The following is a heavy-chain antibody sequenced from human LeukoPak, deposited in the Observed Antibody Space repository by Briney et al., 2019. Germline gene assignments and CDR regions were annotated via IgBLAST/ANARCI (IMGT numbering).Heavy chain of an antibody. CDR1: GFTLSNYD. J-gene: IGHJ4*02. CDR2: INTAGKT. CDR3: AREPHTEGFDY. V-gene: IGHV3-13*01. Sequence: GGSPRLSCAASGFTLSNYDMHWVRQATGRGLEWVAAINTAGKTYYANSVRGRFTISRENAKKSLYLQMNSLRAEDTAVYYCAREPHTEGFDYWGQGTLVTVSS.